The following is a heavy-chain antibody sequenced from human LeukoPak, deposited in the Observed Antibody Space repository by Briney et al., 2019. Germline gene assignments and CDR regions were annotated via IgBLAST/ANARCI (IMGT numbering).Heavy chain of an antibody. D-gene: IGHD3-10*01. CDR1: GGSISNDY. CDR2: VYTSGGT. CDR3: ARGGTYGSGRHQHTTLDY. V-gene: IGHV4-4*07. Sequence: SETLSLTCTVSGGSISNDYWNWIRQAAGKELEWIGRVYTSGGTNYNPSLKSRVTISLDKSKKQFSLNLNSVTAADTAVYYCARGGTYGSGRHQHTTLDYWGPGTLVTVSS. J-gene: IGHJ4*02.